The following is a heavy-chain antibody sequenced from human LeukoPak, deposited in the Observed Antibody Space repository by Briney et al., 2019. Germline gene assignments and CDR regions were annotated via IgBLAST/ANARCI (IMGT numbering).Heavy chain of an antibody. Sequence: GRSLRLSCAASGFTFSSHAMHWVRQAPGKGLEWVAVISYDGSNKYYADSVKGRFTISRDNSKNTLYLQMNSLRAEDTAVYYCARDYVGATTPYFDYWGQGTLVTVSS. CDR3: ARDYVGATTPYFDY. J-gene: IGHJ4*02. CDR2: ISYDGSNK. CDR1: GFTFSSHA. V-gene: IGHV3-30-3*01. D-gene: IGHD1-26*01.